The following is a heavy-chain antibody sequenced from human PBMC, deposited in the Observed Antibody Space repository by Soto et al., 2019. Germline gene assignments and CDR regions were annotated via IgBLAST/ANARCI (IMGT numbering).Heavy chain of an antibody. J-gene: IGHJ4*02. CDR3: VHHGGVPYYHDF. D-gene: IGHD2-8*01. CDR1: GGSLSSSSW. Sequence: GTLSLTCAVSGGSLSSSSWWSWVRQPPGKTLEWLGEIFYSGSTKYNPSLNSRVTISADQSKNDFSLRLSSVTAADTAVYYCVHHGGVPYYHDFWGQGMLVTVSS. CDR2: IFYSGST. V-gene: IGHV4-4*02.